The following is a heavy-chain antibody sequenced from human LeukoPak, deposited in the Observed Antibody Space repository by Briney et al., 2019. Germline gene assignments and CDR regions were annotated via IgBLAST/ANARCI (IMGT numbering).Heavy chain of an antibody. CDR1: GYTFTNYY. CDR3: ARDNIRIRGDSGSYYGSVDY. D-gene: IGHD1-26*01. J-gene: IGHJ4*02. CDR2: INPSGGSR. Sequence: ASVKLSCKASGYTFTNYYMHWVRQAPGQGLQWIGIINPSGGSRSYAQKFQGRVTMTRDTSTSTVYMELSSLRSEDTAVYYCARDNIRIRGDSGSYYGSVDYWGQGTLVTVSS. V-gene: IGHV1-46*01.